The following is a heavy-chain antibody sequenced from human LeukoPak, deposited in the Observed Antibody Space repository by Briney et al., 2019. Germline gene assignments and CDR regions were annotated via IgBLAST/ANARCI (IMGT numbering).Heavy chain of an antibody. CDR2: FDPEDGET. Sequence: GASVKVSSKISGYTLTELSMHWVRQAPGKGLEWMGGFDPEDGETIYAQKFQGKVTMTEDTSTDTAYMELSSLRSEDTAVYYCATTSHGSGWYRDDAFDIWGQGTMVTVSS. CDR3: ATTSHGSGWYRDDAFDI. CDR1: GYTLTELS. D-gene: IGHD6-19*01. V-gene: IGHV1-24*01. J-gene: IGHJ3*02.